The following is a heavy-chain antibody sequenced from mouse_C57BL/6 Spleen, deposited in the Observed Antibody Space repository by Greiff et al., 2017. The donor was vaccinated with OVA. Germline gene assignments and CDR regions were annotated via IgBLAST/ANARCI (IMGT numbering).Heavy chain of an antibody. Sequence: VQLVESGAELVKPGASVKISCKASGYAFSSYWMNWVKQRPGKGLEWIGQIYPGDGDTNYNGKFKGKATLTADKSSSTAYMQLSSLTSEDSAVYFCAREENWDEYYFDYWGQGTTLTVSS. D-gene: IGHD4-1*01. CDR1: GYAFSSYW. CDR3: AREENWDEYYFDY. J-gene: IGHJ2*01. CDR2: IYPGDGDT. V-gene: IGHV1-80*01.